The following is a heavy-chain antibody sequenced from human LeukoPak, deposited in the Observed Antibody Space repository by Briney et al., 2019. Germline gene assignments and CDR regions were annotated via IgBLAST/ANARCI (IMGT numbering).Heavy chain of an antibody. Sequence: ASVRVSCKASGGTFSSYAISWVRQAPGQGLEWMGGIIPIFGTANYAQKFQGRVTITADKSTSTAYMELSSLRSEDTAVYYCARDKWPSYYYYGMDVWGKGTTVTGSS. CDR2: IIPIFGTA. J-gene: IGHJ6*04. CDR3: ARDKWPSYYYYGMDV. CDR1: GGTFSSYA. V-gene: IGHV1-69*06. D-gene: IGHD2-8*01.